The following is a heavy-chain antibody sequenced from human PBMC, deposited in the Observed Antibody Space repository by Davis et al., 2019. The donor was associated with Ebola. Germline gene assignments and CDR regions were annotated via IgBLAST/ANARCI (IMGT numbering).Heavy chain of an antibody. J-gene: IGHJ3*02. CDR3: ARGSGSYMIVVVITPTAAFDI. V-gene: IGHV1-69*13. CDR2: IIPIFGTA. Sequence: SVKVSCKASGYTFTSYGISWVRQAPGQGLEWMGGIIPIFGTANYAQKFQGRVTITADESTSTAYMELSSLRSEDTAVYYCARGSGSYMIVVVITPTAAFDIWGQGTMVTVSS. D-gene: IGHD3-22*01. CDR1: GYTFTSYG.